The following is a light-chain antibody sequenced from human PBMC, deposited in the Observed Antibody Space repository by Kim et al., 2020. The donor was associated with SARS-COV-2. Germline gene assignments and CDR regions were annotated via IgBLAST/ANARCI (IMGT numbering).Light chain of an antibody. CDR3: QQYNDWLS. Sequence: EIVMTQSPATLSVSPVERATLSCRASQSVSSNLAWYQQKPGQAPRLLIYGASTRATGIPARFSGSGSGTEFTLTISSLQSEDFAVYYCQQYNDWLSFGGGTKVEI. V-gene: IGKV3-15*01. J-gene: IGKJ4*01. CDR1: QSVSSN. CDR2: GAS.